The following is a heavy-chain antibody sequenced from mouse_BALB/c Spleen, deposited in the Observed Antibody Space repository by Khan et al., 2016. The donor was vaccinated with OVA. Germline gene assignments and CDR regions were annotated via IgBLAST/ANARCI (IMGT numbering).Heavy chain of an antibody. CDR3: ARNSCMYDFTY. CDR1: GFSLTTYA. D-gene: IGHD2-14*01. Sequence: QVQLKQSGPGLVQPSQSLSITCRVSGFSLTTYAVHWVRQSPEKGLEWLAVIRSGGNTDYNAAFISRLSITKDNSTSQVFFTLTSLQADDECGSYCARNSCMYDFTYWGQGTLVTVSA. CDR2: IRSGGNT. J-gene: IGHJ3*01. V-gene: IGHV2-4*02.